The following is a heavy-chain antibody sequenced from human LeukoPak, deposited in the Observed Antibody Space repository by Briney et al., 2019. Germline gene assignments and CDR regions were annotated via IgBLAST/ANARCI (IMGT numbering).Heavy chain of an antibody. Sequence: ASVKVSCKASGYTFTGYDMHWVRQAPGQGLEWMGWINPNSGGTNYAQTSQGRVTMTRDTSISTAYMEQSRLRSDDTAVYYCASGGSRIHWGQGTLVTVSS. CDR2: INPNSGGT. CDR1: GYTFTGYD. CDR3: ASGGSRIH. D-gene: IGHD1-26*01. J-gene: IGHJ4*02. V-gene: IGHV1-2*02.